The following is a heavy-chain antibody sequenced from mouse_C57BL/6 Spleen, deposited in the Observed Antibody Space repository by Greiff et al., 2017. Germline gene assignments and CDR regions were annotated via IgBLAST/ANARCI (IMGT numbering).Heavy chain of an antibody. V-gene: IGHV5-17*01. CDR1: GFTFSDYG. D-gene: IGHD1-1*01. CDR2: ISSGSSTI. J-gene: IGHJ1*03. Sequence: EVMLVESGGGLVKPGGSLKLSCAASGFTFSDYGMHWVRQAPEKGLGWVAYISSGSSTIYYADTVKGRFTISRDNAKNTLFLQMTSLRSEDTAMYYWARKGGRGDFGVWGTGTTVTVAS. CDR3: ARKGGRGDFGV.